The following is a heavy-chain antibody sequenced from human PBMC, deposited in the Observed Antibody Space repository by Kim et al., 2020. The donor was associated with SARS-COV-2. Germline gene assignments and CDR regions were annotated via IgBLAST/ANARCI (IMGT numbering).Heavy chain of an antibody. CDR3: TREVCEQWLVGYNGFDP. V-gene: IGHV1-3*01. D-gene: IGHD6-19*01. Sequence: ASVKVSCKASGYTFTSYAMHWVRQAPGQRLEWMGWINAGNGNTKYSQKFQGRVTITRDTSASTAYMELSSLRSEDTAVYYCTREVCEQWLVGYNGFDPCGQGALVSVSS. J-gene: IGHJ5*02. CDR1: GYTFTSYA. CDR2: INAGNGNT.